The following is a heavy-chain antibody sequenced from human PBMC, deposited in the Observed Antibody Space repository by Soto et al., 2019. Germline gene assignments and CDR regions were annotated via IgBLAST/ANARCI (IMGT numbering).Heavy chain of an antibody. V-gene: IGHV2-5*02. CDR2: IYWDDDK. D-gene: IGHD1-1*01. CDR1: GFSLSTSGVG. J-gene: IGHJ4*02. Sequence: KESGPTLVKPTQTLTLTCTFSGFSLSTSGVGVGWIRQPPGKALEWLALIYWDDDKRYSPSLKSRLTITKDTSKNQVVLTMTNMDPVDTSTYYCAHIRQSRSQRNEFEYWGQGTLVTVSS. CDR3: AHIRQSRSQRNEFEY.